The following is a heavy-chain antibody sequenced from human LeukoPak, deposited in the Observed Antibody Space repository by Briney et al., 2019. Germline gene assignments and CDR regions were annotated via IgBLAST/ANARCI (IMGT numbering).Heavy chain of an antibody. V-gene: IGHV4-4*02. Sequence: SETLSLTCAVSGGSISSSNWWSWVRQPPGKGLEWIGEIYHSGSTNYNPSLKSRVTISVDKSKNQFSLKLSSVTAADTAVYYCARVDDSSDYYSAFDIWGQGTMVTVSS. J-gene: IGHJ3*02. CDR2: IYHSGST. CDR1: GGSISSSNW. D-gene: IGHD3-22*01. CDR3: ARVDDSSDYYSAFDI.